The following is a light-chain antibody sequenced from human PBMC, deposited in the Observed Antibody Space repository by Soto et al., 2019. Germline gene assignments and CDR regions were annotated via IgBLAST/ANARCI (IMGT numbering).Light chain of an antibody. Sequence: ELVMTQSPATLSVSTGERATLSCRASQSVSSNLAWYQQKPGQAPRLLIYGASSRATGIPDRFSGSGSGTDFTLTISRLEPEDFAVYYCQQYGSSPLITFGQGTRLEIK. CDR3: QQYGSSPLIT. CDR1: QSVSSN. J-gene: IGKJ5*01. CDR2: GAS. V-gene: IGKV3-20*01.